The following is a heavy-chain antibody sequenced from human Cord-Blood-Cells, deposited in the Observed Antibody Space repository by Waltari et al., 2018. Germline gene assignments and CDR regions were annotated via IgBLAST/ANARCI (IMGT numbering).Heavy chain of an antibody. D-gene: IGHD2-2*01. Sequence: QLQLQESGPGLVKPSETLSLTCTVSGGSISSSSYYWGWIRLPPGKGLEWIGSIYYSGSTYYNPSLKSRVTISVDTSKNQFSLKLSSVTAADTAVYYCARLTHYDCSSTSCHFYFDYWGQGTLVTVSS. J-gene: IGHJ4*02. V-gene: IGHV4-39*01. CDR1: GGSISSSSYY. CDR2: IYYSGST. CDR3: ARLTHYDCSSTSCHFYFDY.